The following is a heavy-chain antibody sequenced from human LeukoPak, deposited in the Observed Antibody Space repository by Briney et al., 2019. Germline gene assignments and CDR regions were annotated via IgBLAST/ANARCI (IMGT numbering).Heavy chain of an antibody. CDR3: AKDHYEVIVAGAFDY. V-gene: IGHV3-30*18. J-gene: IGHJ4*02. CDR2: ILYDGSQK. CDR1: GFTFSSFD. D-gene: IGHD3-22*01. Sequence: PGGSLRLSCVASGFTFSSFDMHWVRQAPGKGLEWVAVILYDGSQKHYADVVKGRFIISRDNSKNTLYLQVNNLKPEDTAVYYCAKDHYEVIVAGAFDYWGQGTLVTVSS.